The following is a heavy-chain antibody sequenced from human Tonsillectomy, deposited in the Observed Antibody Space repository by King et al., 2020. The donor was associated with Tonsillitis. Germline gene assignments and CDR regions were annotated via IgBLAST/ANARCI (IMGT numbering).Heavy chain of an antibody. V-gene: IGHV3-43*01. J-gene: IGHJ3*02. CDR2: ITWDGDFT. Sequence: VQLVESGGVVIQPGGSLRLSCAASGFMFDDYTMHWVRQVPGKGLEWVSLITWDGDFTYYADSVKGRFIISRDITKNSLYLQMNDLKADDTALYSLAGGWFGFSMWGQGTMVTVSS. D-gene: IGHD2-15*01. CDR1: GFMFDDYT. CDR3: AGGWFGFSM.